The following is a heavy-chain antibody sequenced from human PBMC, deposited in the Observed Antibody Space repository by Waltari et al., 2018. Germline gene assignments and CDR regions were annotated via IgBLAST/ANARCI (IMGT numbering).Heavy chain of an antibody. CDR2: IIPILGIA. V-gene: IGHV1-69*02. Sequence: QVQLVQSGAEVKKPGSSVKVSCKASGGTFSSYTISWVRQAPGQGLEWMGRIIPILGIANYAQKFKGRVTITADKSTSTAYMELSSLRSEDTAVYYCARGRASTTVTTRWFDPWGQGTLVTVSS. CDR1: GGTFSSYT. CDR3: ARGRASTTVTTRWFDP. D-gene: IGHD4-17*01. J-gene: IGHJ5*02.